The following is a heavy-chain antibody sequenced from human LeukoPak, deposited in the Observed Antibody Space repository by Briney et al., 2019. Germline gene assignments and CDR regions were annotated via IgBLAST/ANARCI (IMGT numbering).Heavy chain of an antibody. CDR1: GGSISSYY. CDR2: IYYSWST. D-gene: IGHD6-19*01. J-gene: IGHJ5*02. V-gene: IGHV4-59*01. CDR3: ATVAGHNWFDP. Sequence: SETLSLTCTVSGGSISSYYWSWIRQPPGKGLEGIGCIYYSWSTNYNPSLKSRVTISVDTSKNQFSLKLSSVTAADTAVYYCATVAGHNWFDPWGQGTLVTVSS.